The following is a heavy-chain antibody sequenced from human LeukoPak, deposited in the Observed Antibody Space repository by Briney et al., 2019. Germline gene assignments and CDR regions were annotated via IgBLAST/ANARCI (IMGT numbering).Heavy chain of an antibody. Sequence: GGSLRLSCAASGFSLSDAWISWGRQAPGKGLEWVGRIKSKTDGGTTDYDAPVKIRFAISRDDSKNTLYVQMNRLKTEDTALYYCTTDGLSFEAYWGQGTLVTVSS. J-gene: IGHJ4*02. CDR1: GFSLSDAW. CDR3: TTDGLSFEAY. D-gene: IGHD2/OR15-2a*01. CDR2: IKSKTDGGTT. V-gene: IGHV3-15*01.